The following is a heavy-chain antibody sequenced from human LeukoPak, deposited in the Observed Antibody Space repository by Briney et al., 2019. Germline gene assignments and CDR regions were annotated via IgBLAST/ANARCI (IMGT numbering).Heavy chain of an antibody. CDR2: VKHRGDT. J-gene: IGHJ4*03. V-gene: IGHV4-34*01. CDR3: ARGTTISETGYFDY. Sequence: PSETLSLTCAVYGGSFSAYYWSWIRQSPGKGLQWIAEVKHRGDTNYYPSVKGRVTISVDTYKTQFSLKVTSLTAADTAVYYCARGTTISETGYFDYWGQGTLVTVSS. D-gene: IGHD1-1*01. CDR1: GGSFSAYY.